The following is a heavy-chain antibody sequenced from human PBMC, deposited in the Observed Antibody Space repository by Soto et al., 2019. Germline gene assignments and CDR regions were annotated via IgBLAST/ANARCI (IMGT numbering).Heavy chain of an antibody. CDR1: GGSMRVQSYS. CDR3: TRRHNWIDYYFDP. V-gene: IGHV4-39*01. CDR2: SYYSGTS. J-gene: IGHJ5*02. D-gene: IGHD1-20*01. Sequence: SQRMSLTCTVCGGSMRVQSYSWTWIRQTPWKGLEWVGRSYYSGTSSFNPALKCRVTFSVETPTNQFSLRLSYVTAADTVAYYCTRRHNWIDYYFDPWGQGTLVTVSS.